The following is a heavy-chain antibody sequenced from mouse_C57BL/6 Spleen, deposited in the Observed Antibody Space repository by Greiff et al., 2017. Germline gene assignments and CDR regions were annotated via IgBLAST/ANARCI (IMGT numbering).Heavy chain of an antibody. CDR2: IYPRSGNT. J-gene: IGHJ4*01. D-gene: IGHD1-1*01. V-gene: IGHV1-81*01. CDR1: GYTFTSYG. Sequence: VQLQQSGAELARPGASVKLSCKASGYTFTSYGISWVKQRPGQGLEWIGEIYPRSGNTYYNEKFKGKATLTADKSSSTAYMELRSLTSEDSAVYFCARRGDYYGSSPYYAMDYWGQGTSVTVSS. CDR3: ARRGDYYGSSPYYAMDY.